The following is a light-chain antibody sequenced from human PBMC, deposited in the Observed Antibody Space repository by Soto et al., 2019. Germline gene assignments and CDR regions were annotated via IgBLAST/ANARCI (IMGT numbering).Light chain of an antibody. CDR2: GAS. V-gene: IGKV3-20*01. CDR1: QDVTSTY. J-gene: IGKJ1*01. CDR3: QYYDTART. Sequence: EIVLTQSPDTLSLSPGERATLSCRASQDVTSTYLAWYQQKPGQAPRLLIYGASGRAAGVAERFSGSGSGTQFTLTISRLEPADFAVYYCQYYDTARTFAQGTRVE.